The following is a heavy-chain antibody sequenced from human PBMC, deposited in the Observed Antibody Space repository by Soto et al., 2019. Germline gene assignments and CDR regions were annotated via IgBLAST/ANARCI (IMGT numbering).Heavy chain of an antibody. CDR2: IYYSGST. CDR1: GGSISSYY. J-gene: IGHJ4*02. V-gene: IGHV4-59*08. Sequence: SETLSLTCTFSGGSISSYYWSWIRQPPGKGLEWIGYIYYSGSTNYNPSLKSRVTISVDTSKNQFSLKLSSVTAADTAVYYCARLCLDSADFWSGYPYYFDYWGQGTLVTVSS. D-gene: IGHD3-3*01. CDR3: ARLCLDSADFWSGYPYYFDY.